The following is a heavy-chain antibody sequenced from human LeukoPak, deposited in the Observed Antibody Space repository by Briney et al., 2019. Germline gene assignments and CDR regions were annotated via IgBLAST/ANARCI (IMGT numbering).Heavy chain of an antibody. V-gene: IGHV3-30*02. CDR2: IWYDGSNK. J-gene: IGHJ4*02. Sequence: GGSLRLSCAASGFTFSSYGMHWVRQAPGKGLEWVAVIWYDGSNKYYADSVKGRFTISRDNSKNTLYLQMNSLRAEDTAVYYCAKGYSGYDWSLVDYWGQGTLVTVSS. D-gene: IGHD5-12*01. CDR1: GFTFSSYG. CDR3: AKGYSGYDWSLVDY.